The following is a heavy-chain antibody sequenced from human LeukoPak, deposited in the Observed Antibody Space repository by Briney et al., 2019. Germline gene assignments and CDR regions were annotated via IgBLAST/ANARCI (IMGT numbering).Heavy chain of an antibody. CDR1: GGSISSSSYF. J-gene: IGHJ4*02. V-gene: IGHV4-61*01. Sequence: SETLSLTCTVSGGSISSSSYFWSWIRQPPGKGLEWIGYIYYSGSTNYNPSLKSRVTISVDTSKNQFSLKLSSVTAADTAVYYCARGGSYLDYWGQGTLVTVSS. CDR3: ARGGSYLDY. D-gene: IGHD1-26*01. CDR2: IYYSGST.